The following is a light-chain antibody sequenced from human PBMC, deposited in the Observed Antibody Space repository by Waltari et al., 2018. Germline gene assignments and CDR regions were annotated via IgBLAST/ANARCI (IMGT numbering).Light chain of an antibody. V-gene: IGLV3-1*01. J-gene: IGLJ2*01. CDR3: QAWDTSTYHVV. Sequence: SYELTQPPSVSVSPGQTANITCSGDKLGDKYACWYQQKPGQSPVLVIYQDYKRPSGIPVRFSGSNSGNTATLTVSGTQAMDEADYYCQAWDTSTYHVVFGGGTKLTVL. CDR2: QDY. CDR1: KLGDKY.